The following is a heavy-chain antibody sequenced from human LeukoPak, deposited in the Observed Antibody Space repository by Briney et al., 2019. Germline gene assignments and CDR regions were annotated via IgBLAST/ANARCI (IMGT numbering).Heavy chain of an antibody. CDR1: GGSFFSYY. V-gene: IGHV4-4*08. Sequence: SETLSLTCTVSGGSFFSYYWNWIRQPPGKGLEWIGYIYSNGITSYNPSLRSRGTISIATSKNQFSLRLRSVTAADTAIYYCARRAYYDISGYSPASGYFDLWGRGTLVSVSS. D-gene: IGHD3-22*01. CDR3: ARRAYYDISGYSPASGYFDL. CDR2: IYSNGIT. J-gene: IGHJ2*01.